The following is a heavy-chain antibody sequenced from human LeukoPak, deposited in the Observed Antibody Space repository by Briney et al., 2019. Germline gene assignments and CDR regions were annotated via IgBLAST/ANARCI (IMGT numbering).Heavy chain of an antibody. J-gene: IGHJ3*02. CDR3: ARDRVSSGSEPNAFDI. D-gene: IGHD6-19*01. CDR2: ISAYNGNT. CDR1: GYTFTSYG. V-gene: IGHV1-18*01. Sequence: ASVKVSCKASGYTFTSYGISWVRQAPGQGLEWMGWISAYNGNTNYAQKLQGRVTMTTDTSTSTAYMELRSLRSDDAAVYYCARDRVSSGSEPNAFDIWGQGTMVTVSS.